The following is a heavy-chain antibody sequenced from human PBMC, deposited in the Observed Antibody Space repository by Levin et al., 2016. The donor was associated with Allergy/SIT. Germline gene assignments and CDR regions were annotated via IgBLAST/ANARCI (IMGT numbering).Heavy chain of an antibody. J-gene: IGHJ6*03. Sequence: GESLKISCAASGFTFSSYSMNWVRQAPGKGLEWVSSISSSSSYIYYADSVKGRFTISRDNAKNSLYLQMNSLRAEDTAVYYCARDKPVYGDLYYYYYMDVWGKGTTVTVSS. V-gene: IGHV3-21*01. CDR2: ISSSSSYI. D-gene: IGHD4-17*01. CDR3: ARDKPVYGDLYYYYYMDV. CDR1: GFTFSSYS.